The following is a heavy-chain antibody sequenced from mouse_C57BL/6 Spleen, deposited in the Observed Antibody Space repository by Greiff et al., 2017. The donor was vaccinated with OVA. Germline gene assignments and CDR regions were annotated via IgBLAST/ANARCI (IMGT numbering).Heavy chain of an antibody. CDR3: ARQSGRGMDY. J-gene: IGHJ4*01. V-gene: IGHV5-9*01. CDR1: GFTFSSYT. D-gene: IGHD1-3*01. CDR2: ISGGGGKT. Sequence: EVKLMESGGGLVKPGGSLKLSCEASGFTFSSYTMSWVRQTPEKRLEWVATISGGGGKTYYPASVKGRFTISCDNAKNILYRHMSSLRAEDTALYYCARQSGRGMDYWGQGTSVTVSS.